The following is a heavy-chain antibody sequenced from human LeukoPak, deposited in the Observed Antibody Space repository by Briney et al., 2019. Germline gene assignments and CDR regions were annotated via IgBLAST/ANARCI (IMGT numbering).Heavy chain of an antibody. V-gene: IGHV3-21*01. D-gene: IGHD3-10*01. Sequence: GGSLRLSCAASGFTFSSYAMSWVRQAPGKGLEWVSSISSSSSYIYYADSVQGRFTISRDNAKNSLYLQMNSLRAEDTAVYYCARGVFGSGSYYNDYWGQGTLVTVSS. CDR2: ISSSSSYI. CDR3: ARGVFGSGSYYNDY. J-gene: IGHJ4*02. CDR1: GFTFSSYA.